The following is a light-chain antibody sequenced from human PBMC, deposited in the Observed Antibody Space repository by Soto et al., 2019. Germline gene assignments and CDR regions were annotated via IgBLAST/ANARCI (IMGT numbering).Light chain of an antibody. CDR2: WAS. CDR3: HQYYTTPFT. Sequence: IVMTQSPDSLAVSLGERATINCKSSQSVLYSSNNKNYLAWYQQKPGQPPKLLIYWASTLESGVPDRFSGSGSATDFTLTISSLQAEDVAVYDCHQYYTTPFTFGPGTKVDIK. J-gene: IGKJ3*01. V-gene: IGKV4-1*01. CDR1: QSVLYSSNNKNY.